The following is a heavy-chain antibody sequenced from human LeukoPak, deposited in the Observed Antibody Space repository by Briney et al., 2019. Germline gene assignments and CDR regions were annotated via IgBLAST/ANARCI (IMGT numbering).Heavy chain of an antibody. J-gene: IGHJ2*01. CDR2: INPNSGGT. CDR3: ARAGDSSWADHYPIWYFDL. CDR1: GYTFTGYY. V-gene: IGHV1-2*02. D-gene: IGHD6-13*01. Sequence: ASVKVSCKASGYTFTGYYMHWVRQAPGQGLEWMGWINPNSGGTNYAQKLQGRVTMTTDTSTSTAYMELRSLRSDDTAVYYCARAGDSSWADHYPIWYFDLWGRGTLVTVSS.